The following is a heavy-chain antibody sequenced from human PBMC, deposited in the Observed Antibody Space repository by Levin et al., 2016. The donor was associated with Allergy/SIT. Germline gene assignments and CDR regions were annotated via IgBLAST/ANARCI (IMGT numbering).Heavy chain of an antibody. D-gene: IGHD3-9*01. J-gene: IGHJ6*02. CDR1: GGSFSGYY. Sequence: SETLSLTCAVYGGSFSGYYWSWIRQPPGKGLEWIGEINHSGSTNYNPSLKSRVTISVDTSKNQFSLKLSSVTAADTAVYYCARGRRRLDIYYYGMDVWGQGTTVTVSS. V-gene: IGHV4-34*01. CDR3: ARGRRRLDIYYYGMDV. CDR2: INHSGST.